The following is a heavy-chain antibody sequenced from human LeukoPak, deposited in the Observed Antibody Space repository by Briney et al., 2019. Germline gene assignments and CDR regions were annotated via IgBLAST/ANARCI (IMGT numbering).Heavy chain of an antibody. CDR1: GGSISSYY. D-gene: IGHD2-15*01. V-gene: IGHV4-59*01. CDR3: ASGVNCSGGSCYGDDAFDI. J-gene: IGHJ3*02. Sequence: KPSETLSLTCTVSGGSISSYYWSWIRQPPGKGLEWIGYIYYSGSTNYNPSLKSRVTISVDTSKNQFSLKLSSVTAADTAVYYCASGVNCSGGSCYGDDAFDIWGQGTMVTVSS. CDR2: IYYSGST.